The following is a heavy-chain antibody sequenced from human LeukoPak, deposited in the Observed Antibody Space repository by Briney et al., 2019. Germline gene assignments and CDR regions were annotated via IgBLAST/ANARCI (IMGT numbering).Heavy chain of an antibody. CDR2: IRYDGSNK. J-gene: IGHJ4*03. Sequence: PGGSLRLSCAASGFTFSSYGMHWVRQAPGKGLEWVAFIRYDGSNKYYADSVKGRFTISRDNSKNTLYLQMNSLRAEDTAVYYWSKGAKVVILQIDYLGQGTLGTGS. CDR1: GFTFSSYG. D-gene: IGHD2/OR15-2a*01. CDR3: SKGAKVVILQIDY. V-gene: IGHV3-30*02.